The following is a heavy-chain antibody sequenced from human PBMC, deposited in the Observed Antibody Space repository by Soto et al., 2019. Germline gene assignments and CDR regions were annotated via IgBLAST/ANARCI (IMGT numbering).Heavy chain of an antibody. CDR2: IYYSGST. CDR1: CFSIGSSSYY. Sequence: SDTLSLTCTFICFSIGSSSYYWAWSREPPGKGLEWIGSIYYSGSTYYNPSLKSRVTISVDTSKSQFSLKLSSVTAADTAVYYCTCIFSGGYGYGFYYYGMDVWGQGTTVT. CDR3: TCIFSGGYGYGFYYYGMDV. V-gene: IGHV4-39*01. D-gene: IGHD5-18*01. J-gene: IGHJ6*02.